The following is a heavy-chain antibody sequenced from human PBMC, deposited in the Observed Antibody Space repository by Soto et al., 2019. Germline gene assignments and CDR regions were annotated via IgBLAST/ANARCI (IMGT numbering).Heavy chain of an antibody. J-gene: IGHJ3*01. CDR1: GFPFSDYV. CDR2: MTYDGATE. V-gene: IGHV3-30*14. D-gene: IGHD2-2*01. CDR3: ARVRLSISVNDALDV. Sequence: QVQLVESGGGVVQPGRSLRLSCAASGFPFSDYVIHWVRQAAGKGLEWVASMTYDGATEYYADSVKGRFTVSRDNSKRTLSIQMTSLRPEDTAVYYCARVRLSISVNDALDVWGQGTTVTVSS.